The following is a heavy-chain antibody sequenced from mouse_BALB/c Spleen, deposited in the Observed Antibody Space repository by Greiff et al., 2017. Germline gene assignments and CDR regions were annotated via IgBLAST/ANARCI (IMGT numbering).Heavy chain of an antibody. Sequence: EVMLVESGGGLVKPGGSLKLSCAASGFTFSDYYMYWVRQTPEKRLEWVATISDGGSYTYYPDSVKGRFTISRDNAKNNLYLQMSSLKSEDTAMYYCASGNDVEYYAMDYWGQGTAVTVSS. CDR3: ASGNDVEYYAMDY. J-gene: IGHJ4*01. D-gene: IGHD2-2*01. CDR1: GFTFSDYY. V-gene: IGHV5-4*02. CDR2: ISDGGSYT.